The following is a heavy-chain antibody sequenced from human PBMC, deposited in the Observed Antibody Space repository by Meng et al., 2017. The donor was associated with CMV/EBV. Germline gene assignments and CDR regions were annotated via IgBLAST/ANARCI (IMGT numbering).Heavy chain of an antibody. J-gene: IGHJ4*02. CDR2: IHYTGRA. Sequence: GQSQQCGPGLVKPSETLSLTCRVSGVSIRTHYWSWVRQTPGKGLEWIASIHYTGRADYSPSLKSRLTISVDTSDSQLSLKLSSVTPADTAMYYCAERGGGYWGQGILVTVSS. CDR1: GVSIRTHY. V-gene: IGHV4-59*11. CDR3: AERGGGY. D-gene: IGHD1-1*01.